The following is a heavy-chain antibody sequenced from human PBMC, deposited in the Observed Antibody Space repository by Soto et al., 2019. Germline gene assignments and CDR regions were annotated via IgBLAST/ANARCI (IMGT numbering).Heavy chain of an antibody. CDR3: ATHIAVAGTEVVAFDI. D-gene: IGHD6-19*01. V-gene: IGHV4-34*01. CDR1: GWPFSGYY. CDR2: INHSGST. J-gene: IGHJ3*02. Sequence: PSEPLSLTCAGFGWPFSGYYWRWIRQPPGKGLEWIGEINHSGSTNYNPSLKSRVTISVDTSKNQFSLKLSSVTAADTAVYYCATHIAVAGTEVVAFDIWGQGTMVT.